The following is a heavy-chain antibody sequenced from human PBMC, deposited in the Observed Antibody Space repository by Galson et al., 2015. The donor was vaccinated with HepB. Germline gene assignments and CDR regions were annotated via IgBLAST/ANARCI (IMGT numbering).Heavy chain of an antibody. CDR3: ARAYYYDSPFDP. V-gene: IGHV1-2*04. Sequence: SVKVSCKASGYTFTGYYMHWVRQAPGQGLEWMGWINPNSGGTNYAQKFQGWVTMTRDTSISTAYMELSRLRSDDTAVYCCARAYYYDSPFDPWGQGTLVTVSS. CDR2: INPNSGGT. D-gene: IGHD3-22*01. J-gene: IGHJ5*02. CDR1: GYTFTGYY.